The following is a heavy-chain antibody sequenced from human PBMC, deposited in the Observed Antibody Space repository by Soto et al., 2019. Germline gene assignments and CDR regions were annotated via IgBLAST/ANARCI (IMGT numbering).Heavy chain of an antibody. D-gene: IGHD3-22*01. V-gene: IGHV4-39*01. CDR2: IYYSGST. J-gene: IGHJ4*02. CDR1: GGSISSSSYY. CDR3: ARLNAYYYDSSGYKSAPYFDY. Sequence: PSETLSLTCTVSGGSISSSSYYWGWIRQPPGKGLEWIGSIYYSGSTYYNPSLKSRVTISVDTSKNQFSLKLSSVTAADTAVYYCARLNAYYYDSSGYKSAPYFDYWGQGTLVTVSS.